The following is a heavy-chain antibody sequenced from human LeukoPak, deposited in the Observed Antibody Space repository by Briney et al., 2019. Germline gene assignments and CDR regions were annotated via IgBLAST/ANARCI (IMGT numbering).Heavy chain of an antibody. Sequence: SVNVSCKASGYTFTSYGISWVRQAPGQGLEWMGWISAYNGNTNYAQKLQGRVTMTTDTSTSTAYMELRSLRSDDTAVYYCARDRVDTAMVGVDYWGQGTLVTVSS. CDR3: ARDRVDTAMVGVDY. J-gene: IGHJ4*02. CDR1: GYTFTSYG. D-gene: IGHD5-18*01. CDR2: ISAYNGNT. V-gene: IGHV1-18*01.